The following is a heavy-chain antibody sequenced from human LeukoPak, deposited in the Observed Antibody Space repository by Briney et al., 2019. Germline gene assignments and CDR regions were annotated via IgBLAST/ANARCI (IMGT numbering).Heavy chain of an antibody. D-gene: IGHD6-13*01. Sequence: SVKVSCKASGGTFSSYAISLVRHAPAQGLEWMGRIIPSFGQATYAQEFQGRVKITTDESTSTAYMELSSLRSEDTAVYYCALTVSSSWYGYFQHWGQGNLVTVSS. CDR1: GGTFSSYA. CDR2: IIPSFGQA. J-gene: IGHJ1*01. CDR3: ALTVSSSWYGYFQH. V-gene: IGHV1-69*05.